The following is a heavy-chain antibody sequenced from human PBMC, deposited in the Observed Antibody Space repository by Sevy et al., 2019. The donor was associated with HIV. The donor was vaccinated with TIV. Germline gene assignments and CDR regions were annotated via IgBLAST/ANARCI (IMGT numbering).Heavy chain of an antibody. CDR2: IWYDGSNK. Sequence: GGSLRLSCAASGFTFSSYGMHWVRQAPGKELEWVAVIWYDGSNKYYVDFVKGRFTISRDNSKNTLYLQMNSLRVEDTAVYYCARDRGGGNSGAFDIWGQGTMVTVSS. CDR3: ARDRGGGNSGAFDI. D-gene: IGHD4-4*01. J-gene: IGHJ3*02. CDR1: GFTFSSYG. V-gene: IGHV3-33*01.